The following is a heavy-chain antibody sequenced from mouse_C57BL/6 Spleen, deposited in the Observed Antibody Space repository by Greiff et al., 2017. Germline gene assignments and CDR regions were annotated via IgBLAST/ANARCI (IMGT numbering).Heavy chain of an antibody. J-gene: IGHJ3*01. V-gene: IGHV5-6*01. CDR2: ISSGGSYT. CDR3: ARQDGDYRFAY. Sequence: EVKVVESGGDLVKPGGSLKLSCAASGFTFSSYGMSWVRQTPDKRLEWVATISSGGSYTYYPDSVKGRFTISRDNAKNTLYLQMSSLKSEDTAMYYCARQDGDYRFAYWGQGTLVTVSA. CDR1: GFTFSSYG. D-gene: IGHD2-3*01.